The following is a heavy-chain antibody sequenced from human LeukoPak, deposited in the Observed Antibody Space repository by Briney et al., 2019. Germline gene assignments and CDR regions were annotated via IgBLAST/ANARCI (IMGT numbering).Heavy chain of an antibody. D-gene: IGHD3-10*01. Sequence: SETLSLTCTVSGYSISSGHYWGWIRQPPGKGLEWIGSMYHSGNTYYNPPLKSRVTISEDTSKNQFSLKLRSVTAADTAVYYCASGPRFGELLWHWFDPWGQGTLVTVSS. J-gene: IGHJ5*02. CDR2: MYHSGNT. CDR3: ASGPRFGELLWHWFDP. CDR1: GYSISSGHY. V-gene: IGHV4-38-2*02.